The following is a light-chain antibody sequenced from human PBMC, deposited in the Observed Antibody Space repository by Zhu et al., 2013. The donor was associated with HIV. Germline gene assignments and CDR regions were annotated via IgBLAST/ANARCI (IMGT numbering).Light chain of an antibody. CDR3: QQYANSSWT. J-gene: IGKJ1*01. CDR2: GTS. V-gene: IGKV3-20*01. Sequence: ELVLTQSPAILSLSPGERATLSCRASQSVSSSYLAWYQQKPGQAPRLLLYGTSTRTIGIPDRFSGSGSGTDFTLTISRLEPEDFAVYYCQQYANSSWTFGQGTKVEIK. CDR1: QSVSSSY.